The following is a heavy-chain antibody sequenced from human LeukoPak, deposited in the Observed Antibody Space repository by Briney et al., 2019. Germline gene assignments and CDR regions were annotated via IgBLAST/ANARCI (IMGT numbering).Heavy chain of an antibody. CDR1: GGSISSSSYY. CDR3: AIRSSGWYDYFDY. J-gene: IGHJ4*02. D-gene: IGHD6-19*01. CDR2: IYYSGST. Sequence: SETLSLTCTVSGGSISSSSYYWGWIRQPPGKGLEWIGSIYYSGSTYYNPSLKSRVTISVDTSKNQFSLKLSSVTAADTAVYYCAIRSSGWYDYFDYWGQGTLVTVSS. V-gene: IGHV4-39*07.